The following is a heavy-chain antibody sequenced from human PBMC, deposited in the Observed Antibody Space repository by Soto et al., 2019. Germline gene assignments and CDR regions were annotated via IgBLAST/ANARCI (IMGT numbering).Heavy chain of an antibody. J-gene: IGHJ6*02. V-gene: IGHV4-38-2*02. CDR2: IYHSGST. CDR1: GYSISSGYY. Sequence: SETLSLTCAVSGYSISSGYYWGWIRQPPGKGLEWIGSIYHSGSTYYNPSLKSRVTISVDTSKNQFSLKLSSVTAADTAVYYCARELGSGHYYYYGMDVWSQGTTVTVSS. D-gene: IGHD3-3*01. CDR3: ARELGSGHYYYYGMDV.